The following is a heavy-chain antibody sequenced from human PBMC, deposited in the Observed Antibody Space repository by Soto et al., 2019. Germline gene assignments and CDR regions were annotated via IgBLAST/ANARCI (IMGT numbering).Heavy chain of an antibody. V-gene: IGHV3-23*01. Sequence: PGGSLRLSCAASGFTFSSYAMSWARQAPGKGLEWVSAISGSGGSTYYADSVKGRFTISRDNSKNTLYLHKNRLRAEDTAVYYCARDKYYDSSPPSNYYYYGMDVWGQGTTVTVPS. D-gene: IGHD3-22*01. CDR2: ISGSGGST. J-gene: IGHJ6*02. CDR1: GFTFSSYA. CDR3: ARDKYYDSSPPSNYYYYGMDV.